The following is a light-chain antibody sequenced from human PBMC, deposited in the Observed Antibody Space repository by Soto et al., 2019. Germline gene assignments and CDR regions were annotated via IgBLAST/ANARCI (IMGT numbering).Light chain of an antibody. CDR2: GNT. Sequence: QSVLTQLPSVSGAPGQMVTISCTGSRSNIGAGYDVHWYQQLPGTAPKLLIDGNTNRPSGIPDRFSGSKSGTSASLAITGLQAEDEADYYCQSYDINLSGVVFGGGTKLTVL. J-gene: IGLJ2*01. CDR3: QSYDINLSGVV. V-gene: IGLV1-40*01. CDR1: RSNIGAGYD.